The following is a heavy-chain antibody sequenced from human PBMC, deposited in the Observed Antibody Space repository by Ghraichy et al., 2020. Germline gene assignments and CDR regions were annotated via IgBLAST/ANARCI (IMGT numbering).Heavy chain of an antibody. D-gene: IGHD6-19*01. Sequence: GGSLRLSCAVSGLTFRSYGMYWVRQAPGKALEWVALISSDGSYIKYSDSVKGRFTISRDNSKNTLYLQMNSLRGEDTAIFYWAKIAVTGQHYFDYWGQGTLVTVSA. CDR2: ISSDGSYI. J-gene: IGHJ4*02. CDR3: AKIAVTGQHYFDY. CDR1: GLTFRSYG. V-gene: IGHV3-30*18.